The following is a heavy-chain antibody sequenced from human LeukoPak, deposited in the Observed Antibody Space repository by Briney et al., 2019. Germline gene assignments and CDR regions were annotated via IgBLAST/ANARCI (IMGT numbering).Heavy chain of an antibody. J-gene: IGHJ6*03. Sequence: PGGSLRLSCTVSGFTVSSNSMSWVRQAPGKGLEWVSFIYSDNTHYSDSVKGRFTISRDNAKNSLYLQMNSLRAEDTAVYYCARDRSEYMDVWGKGTTVTISS. CDR1: GFTVSSNS. CDR2: IYSDNT. D-gene: IGHD3-16*02. V-gene: IGHV3-53*01. CDR3: ARDRSEYMDV.